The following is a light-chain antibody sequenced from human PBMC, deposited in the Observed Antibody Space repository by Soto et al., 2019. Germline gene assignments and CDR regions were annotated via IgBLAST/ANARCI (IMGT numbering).Light chain of an antibody. CDR2: ASS. CDR3: KQRHTLRYS. V-gene: IGKV1-39*01. Sequence: DIPMTQSPSSLSSSIGDRVTITCRASQNIRNYLNWYQQKPGQAPNLLSYASSSLRGVVPSRFRGSGSGTEFTLTISCLQPQEFATYDCKQRHTLRYSFGQGTNLGI. CDR1: QNIRNY. J-gene: IGKJ2*01.